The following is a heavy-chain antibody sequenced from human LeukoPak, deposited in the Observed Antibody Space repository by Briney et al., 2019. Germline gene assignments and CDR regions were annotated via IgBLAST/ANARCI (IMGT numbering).Heavy chain of an antibody. CDR2: ISGSGGST. Sequence: GGSLRLSCAASGFTFTSYAMSWVRQAPGKGLEWVTLISGSGGSTYYADSVKGRFIISSDNSKNTLSLQMNSLRAEDTAVYYCAKRGYSSGWQFDYWGQGTLVTVSS. CDR1: GFTFTSYA. J-gene: IGHJ4*02. V-gene: IGHV3-23*01. CDR3: AKRGYSSGWQFDY. D-gene: IGHD6-19*01.